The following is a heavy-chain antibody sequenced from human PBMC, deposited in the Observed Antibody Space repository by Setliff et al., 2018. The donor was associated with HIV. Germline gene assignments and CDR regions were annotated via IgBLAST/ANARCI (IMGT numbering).Heavy chain of an antibody. CDR1: RYSFTSYW. Sequence: GESLKISCKGSRYSFTSYWIGWVRQMPGKGLEWMGVIYPGDSHTTYSPSFQGQVTISADKSISTAYLQWNSLKASDTAIYYCARRAGPGGMDVWGQGTTVTVSS. V-gene: IGHV5-51*01. CDR2: IYPGDSHT. CDR3: ARRAGPGGMDV. J-gene: IGHJ6*02.